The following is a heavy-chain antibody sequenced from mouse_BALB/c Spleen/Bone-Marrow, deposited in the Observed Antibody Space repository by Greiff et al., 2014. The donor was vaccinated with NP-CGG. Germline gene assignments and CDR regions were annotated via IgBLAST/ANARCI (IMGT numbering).Heavy chain of an antibody. Sequence: VQLQQSGSELVKPGASVKLSCAASGFNIKDTYMHWVKQRPEQGLEWIGRIDPANGDTKYDPKFQGKATITADTSSNTAYLQLSSLTSEDTAVYDCTRPSFYYGSSYWYFDDWGAGTTVTVSS. CDR3: TRPSFYYGSSYWYFDD. D-gene: IGHD1-1*01. CDR2: IDPANGDT. V-gene: IGHV14-3*02. CDR1: GFNIKDTY. J-gene: IGHJ1*01.